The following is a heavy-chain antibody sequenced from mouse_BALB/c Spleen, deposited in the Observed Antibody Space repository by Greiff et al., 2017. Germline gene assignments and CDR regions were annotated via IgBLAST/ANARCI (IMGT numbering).Heavy chain of an antibody. Sequence: EVQLVESGPSLVKPSQTLSITCSVTGDSITSGYWNWIRKFPGNKLEYMGYISYSGSTYYTPSLKSRISITRDTSKNQYYLQLNSVTTEDTATYYCARPLYYYGSSYQFAYWGQGTLVTVSA. V-gene: IGHV3-8*02. CDR1: GDSITSGY. D-gene: IGHD1-1*01. CDR3: ARPLYYYGSSYQFAY. CDR2: ISYSGST. J-gene: IGHJ3*01.